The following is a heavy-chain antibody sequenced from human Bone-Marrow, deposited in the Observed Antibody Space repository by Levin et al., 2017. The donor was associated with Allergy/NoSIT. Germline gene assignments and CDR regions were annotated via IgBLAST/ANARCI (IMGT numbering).Heavy chain of an antibody. CDR1: GFTFDDYD. CDR3: AKDLNSKYSNNYGLDV. V-gene: IGHV3-9*01. D-gene: IGHD6-6*01. CDR2: IGWNSGRV. J-gene: IGHJ6*02. Sequence: SLKISCAASGFTFDDYDMHWVRQVPGKGLEWVAGIGWNSGRVGYADSVKGRFTISRDNAKNSLYLQMNSLRPDDPALYFCAKDLNSKYSNNYGLDVWGQGTTVTVSS.